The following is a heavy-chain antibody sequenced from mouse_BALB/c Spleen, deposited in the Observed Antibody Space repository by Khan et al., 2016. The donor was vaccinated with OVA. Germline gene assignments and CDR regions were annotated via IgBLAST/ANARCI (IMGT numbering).Heavy chain of an antibody. Sequence: QVQLQQSGAELARPGASGKMSCKALGYTFTSYTLHWVKQRPGQGLEWIGYINPSNGYTNYYHKFKDMATSTADKSSSTAYMQLSSQTSEDSAAYFCSGEGAYYGNYGAWFAYWGQWTLVTVSS. CDR3: SGEGAYYGNYGAWFAY. CDR1: GYTFTSYT. CDR2: INPSNGYT. D-gene: IGHD2-10*01. J-gene: IGHJ3*01. V-gene: IGHV1-4*01.